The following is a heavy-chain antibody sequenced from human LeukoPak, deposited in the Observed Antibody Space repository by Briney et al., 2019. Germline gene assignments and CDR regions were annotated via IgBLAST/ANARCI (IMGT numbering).Heavy chain of an antibody. V-gene: IGHV3-30-3*01. J-gene: IGHJ4*02. CDR2: ISYDGSNK. D-gene: IGHD2-15*01. CDR1: GFTFSSYA. Sequence: GGSLRLSCAASGFTFSSYAMHWVRQAPGKGLEWVAVISYDGSNKYYADSVKGRFTISRDNSKNTLYLQMNSLRAEDTAVYYCARVRDIVVVVAAGLVKGGGPIRYWGQRTLVTVSS. CDR3: ARVRDIVVVVAAGLVKGGGPIRY.